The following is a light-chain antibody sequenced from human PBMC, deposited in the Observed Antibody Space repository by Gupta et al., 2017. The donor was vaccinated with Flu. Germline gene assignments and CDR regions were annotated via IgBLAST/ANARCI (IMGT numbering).Light chain of an antibody. CDR2: GAS. CDR1: QSVSSN. J-gene: IGKJ2*01. Sequence: EIVMTQSPATLSVSPGERATLSCRASQSVSSNLAWYQQKPGQAPRLLIYGASTRATGIPARFSGSGSGTDFTLTISSRQSEDFAVYYCQQYNNWPPYIFGQGTKLEIK. CDR3: QQYNNWPPYI. V-gene: IGKV3-15*01.